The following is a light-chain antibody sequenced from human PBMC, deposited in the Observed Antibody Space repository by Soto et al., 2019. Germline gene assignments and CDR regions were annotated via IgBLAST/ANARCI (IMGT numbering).Light chain of an antibody. V-gene: IGKV3-20*01. Sequence: EIVLTQSPGTLSLSPGERATLSCSASQSVSSSYLAWYQQKPGQAPRLLIYGASSRATGIPDRFSGSGSGTDFTLTISRLEPEDFAVYYCQQYGSSPWTFGQGTKVKSN. CDR3: QQYGSSPWT. CDR2: GAS. J-gene: IGKJ1*01. CDR1: QSVSSSY.